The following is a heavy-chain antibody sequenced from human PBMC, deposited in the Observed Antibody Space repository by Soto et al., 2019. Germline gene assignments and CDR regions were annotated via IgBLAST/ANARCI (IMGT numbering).Heavy chain of an antibody. CDR1: GGSISSYY. D-gene: IGHD3-9*01. Sequence: SETLSLTCTVSGGSISSYYWSWIRQPPGKGLEWIGYIYYSGSTNYNPSLKSRVTISVDTSKNQFSLKLSSVTAADTAVYYCARQGYDILTGYYGMDVWGQGTTVTV. J-gene: IGHJ6*02. CDR2: IYYSGST. V-gene: IGHV4-59*08. CDR3: ARQGYDILTGYYGMDV.